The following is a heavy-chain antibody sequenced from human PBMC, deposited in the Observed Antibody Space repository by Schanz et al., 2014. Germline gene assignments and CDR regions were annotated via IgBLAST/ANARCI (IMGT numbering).Heavy chain of an antibody. CDR3: AKGPNCYYYMDV. J-gene: IGHJ6*03. V-gene: IGHV3-33*06. CDR1: GFIFRSFG. Sequence: QGQLVESGGGVVQPGKSLRLSCATSGFIFRSFGIHWVRQAPGKGLEWVAVIWSDGTNEYYADSVKGRFTISGDSSKYTVYLQMNSLRADDTAVYYWAKGPNCYYYMDVWGNGTTVTVSS. CDR2: IWSDGTNE.